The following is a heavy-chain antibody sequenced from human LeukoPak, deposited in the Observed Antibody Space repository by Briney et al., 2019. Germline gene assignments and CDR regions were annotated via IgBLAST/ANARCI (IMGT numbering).Heavy chain of an antibody. V-gene: IGHV4-4*07. CDR3: AREYSSSSGKNAFDV. D-gene: IGHD6-6*01. CDR2: VYATGSA. Sequence: SETLSLTCTVSGGSIGSLYWSWIRQPAGKGLEWIGRVYATGSANYNPSLKSRVTMSVDTSKNQFSLKLSSVTAADTAVYYCAREYSSSSGKNAFDVWGQGTMVTVSS. J-gene: IGHJ3*01. CDR1: GGSIGSLY.